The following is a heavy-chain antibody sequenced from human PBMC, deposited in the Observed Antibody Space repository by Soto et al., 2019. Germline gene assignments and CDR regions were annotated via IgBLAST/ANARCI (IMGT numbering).Heavy chain of an antibody. CDR2: IYWDDDK. D-gene: IGHD5-18*01. Sequence: QITLKESGPTLVKPTQTLTLTCTFSGFSLSTNAVGVGWVRQPPGKALEWLALIYWDDDKRYSPSLKSRLTITKDTAKKQVVLTMTNMDPLDTATYYCAHGYSYAHYFVSWGQGTLVTVSS. CDR1: GFSLSTNAVG. V-gene: IGHV2-5*02. J-gene: IGHJ4*02. CDR3: AHGYSYAHYFVS.